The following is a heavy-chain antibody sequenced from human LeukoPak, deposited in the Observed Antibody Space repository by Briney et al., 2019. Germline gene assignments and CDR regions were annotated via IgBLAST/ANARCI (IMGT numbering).Heavy chain of an antibody. D-gene: IGHD2-8*01. Sequence: SETLSLTCTVPDGSISNYFWSWIRQPPGKGLEWIGYIYYTGMTNSNPSLKSRGTISMDTSKNQFSLNLRSVTAADTAIYYCARHGRMVIMSKFSTGIDQWGQGTLVTVSS. CDR1: DGSISNYF. CDR3: ARHGRMVIMSKFSTGIDQ. J-gene: IGHJ4*02. CDR2: IYYTGMT. V-gene: IGHV4-59*08.